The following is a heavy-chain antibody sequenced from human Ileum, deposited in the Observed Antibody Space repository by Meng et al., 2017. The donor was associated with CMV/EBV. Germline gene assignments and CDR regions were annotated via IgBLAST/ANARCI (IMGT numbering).Heavy chain of an antibody. J-gene: IGHJ5*02. CDR3: ATTVYPKPLLNYFDP. Sequence: GSLRLSCTVSGGSITRYYGSWIRQTPGKGLEWIGYLYYSETAYYSHSLRGRVIISADTTKNHFSLRLSSVTAADTAVYFCATTVYPKPLLNYFDPWGQGTLVTVSS. V-gene: IGHV4-59*01. CDR1: GGSITRYY. CDR2: LYYSETA. D-gene: IGHD4-17*01.